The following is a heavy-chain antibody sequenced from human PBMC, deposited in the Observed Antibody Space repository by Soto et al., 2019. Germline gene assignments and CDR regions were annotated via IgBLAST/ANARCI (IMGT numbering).Heavy chain of an antibody. CDR3: AKKGYYPSGKINLFDS. J-gene: IGHJ4*02. Sequence: SETLSLTCAVSGYSINSVYYWGWIRQPPGKGLEWIGSVDHSGRTYYSPSLRSRLTIFIDTSKNQFSLRLTSVTAADTAMYFCAKKGYYPSGKINLFDSWGPGTLVTVSS. V-gene: IGHV4-38-2*01. CDR1: GYSINSVYY. D-gene: IGHD3-10*01. CDR2: VDHSGRT.